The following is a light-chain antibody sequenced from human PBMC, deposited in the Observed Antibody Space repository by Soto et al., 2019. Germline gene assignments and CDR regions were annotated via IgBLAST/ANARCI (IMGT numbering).Light chain of an antibody. CDR2: DVS. CDR3: SSYTGGSTYV. CDR1: SSDIGGYKY. J-gene: IGLJ1*01. V-gene: IGLV2-14*01. Sequence: QFVLTHAASVSGSPGQSLTISCTGTSSDIGGYKYVSWYQQHPGKAPKLMIYDVSNRPSGVSNRFSGSKSGNTATLTISGLQGEDEAEYYCSSYTGGSTYVFGTGTKVTVL.